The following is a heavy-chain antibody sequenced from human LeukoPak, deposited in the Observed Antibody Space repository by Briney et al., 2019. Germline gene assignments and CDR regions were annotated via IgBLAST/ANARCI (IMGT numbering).Heavy chain of an antibody. CDR2: LIDTGGST. J-gene: IGHJ6*03. V-gene: IGHV3-23*01. CDR1: GFTFSSYA. Sequence: GGSLRLSCAASGFTFSSYAMSWVRQAPGKGLEGVSRLIDTGGSTYYAGSVKGRFTINKNNYKNTVYKQMNSMRADDTAVYYYAKEGGQDLADYYMYDWGKGTTVTVSS. CDR3: AKEGGQDLADYYMYD.